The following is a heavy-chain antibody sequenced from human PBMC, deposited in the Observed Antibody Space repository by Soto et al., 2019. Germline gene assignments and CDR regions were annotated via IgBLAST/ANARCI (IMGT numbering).Heavy chain of an antibody. D-gene: IGHD3-22*01. CDR1: GYSFTSYW. J-gene: IGHJ1*01. V-gene: IGHV5-51*01. CDR2: IYPGDSDT. Sequence: GESLKISCKGSGYSFTSYWIGWVRQMPGKGLEWMGIIYPGDSDTRYSPSFQGQVTISADRSISTAYLQWSSLKASDTAMYYCVRGVYYYDSSGPEYFQHWGQGTLVTVSS. CDR3: VRGVYYYDSSGPEYFQH.